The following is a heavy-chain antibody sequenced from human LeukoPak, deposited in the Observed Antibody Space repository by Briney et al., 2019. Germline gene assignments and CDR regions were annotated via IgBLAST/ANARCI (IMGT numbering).Heavy chain of an antibody. CDR3: ARGVYYDSGIDY. CDR1: GFTFSNYW. V-gene: IGHV4-34*01. D-gene: IGHD3-22*01. CDR2: INHSGST. Sequence: GSLRLSCAASGFTFSNYWMSWIRQPPGKGLEWIGEINHSGSTNYNPSLKSRVTISVDTSKNQFSLKLSSVTAADTAVYYCARGVYYDSGIDYWGQGTLVTVSS. J-gene: IGHJ4*02.